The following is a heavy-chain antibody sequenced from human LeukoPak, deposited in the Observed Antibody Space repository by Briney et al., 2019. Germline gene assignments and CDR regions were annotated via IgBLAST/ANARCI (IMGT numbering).Heavy chain of an antibody. D-gene: IGHD3-3*01. Sequence: SETLSLTCTVSGGSISSSSYYWGWIRQPQGKGLEWIGSIYYSGSTYYNPSRKSRFTISVDTSNNHFSLKLSSVTAADTAVYYCARVITIFGVVTSFDYWGQGTLVTVSS. CDR1: GGSISSSSYY. J-gene: IGHJ4*02. V-gene: IGHV4-39*02. CDR2: IYYSGST. CDR3: ARVITIFGVVTSFDY.